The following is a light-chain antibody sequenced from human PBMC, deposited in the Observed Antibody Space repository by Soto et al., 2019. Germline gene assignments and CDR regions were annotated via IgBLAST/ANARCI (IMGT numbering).Light chain of an antibody. CDR1: SGSVSASYG. V-gene: IGLV8-61*01. CDR3: VLYLGSGIWV. CDR2: SAY. Sequence: VVTQEPSFSVSPGGTVTLTCGLSSGSVSASYGPSWYQQTPGQAPRRLIYSAYTRSSGVPDRFSGSILGNKAALTITGAQADDESDYYCVLYLGSGIWVFGGGTQLTVL. J-gene: IGLJ3*02.